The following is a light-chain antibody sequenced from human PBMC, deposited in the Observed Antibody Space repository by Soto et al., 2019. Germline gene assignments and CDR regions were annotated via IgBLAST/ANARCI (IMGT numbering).Light chain of an antibody. CDR1: SGSVSASYG. V-gene: IGLV8-61*01. CDR3: VLYLGSGIWV. CDR2: SAY. Sequence: VVTQEPSFSVSPGGTVTLTCGLSSGSVSASYGPSWYQQTPGQAPRRLIYSAYTRSSGVPDRFSGSILGNKAALTITGAQADDESDYYCVLYLGSGIWVFGGGTQLTVL. J-gene: IGLJ3*02.